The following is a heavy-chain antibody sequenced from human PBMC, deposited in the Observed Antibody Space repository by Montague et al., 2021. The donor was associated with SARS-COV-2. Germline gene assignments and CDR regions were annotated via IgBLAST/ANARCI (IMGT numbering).Heavy chain of an antibody. D-gene: IGHD1-26*01. V-gene: IGHV4-39*01. CDR3: VRMGAAHRLNNWFDP. CDR2: IYYGGNN. Sequence: SETLSLTCTVSGGSITSSTYYWGWIRQPPGKGLEWIVSIYYGGNNFYNSSLKSRVAISVDTSKNQFSLNLISVTAADTAVYFCVRMGAAHRLNNWFDPWGQGALVTVSS. J-gene: IGHJ5*02. CDR1: GGSITSSTYY.